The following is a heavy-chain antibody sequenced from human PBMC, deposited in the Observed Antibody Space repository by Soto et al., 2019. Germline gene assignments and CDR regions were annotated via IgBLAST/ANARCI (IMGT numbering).Heavy chain of an antibody. CDR1: GGSVSSGSYY. CDR2: IYYSGST. V-gene: IGHV4-61*01. D-gene: IGHD6-13*01. Sequence: ETLSLTCTVSGGSVSSGSYYWSWIRQPPGKGLEWIGYIYYSGSTNYNPSLKSRVTISVDTSKNQFSLKLSSVTAADTAVYYCARDSHYSSSWYLGFDPWGQGTLVTVSS. J-gene: IGHJ5*02. CDR3: ARDSHYSSSWYLGFDP.